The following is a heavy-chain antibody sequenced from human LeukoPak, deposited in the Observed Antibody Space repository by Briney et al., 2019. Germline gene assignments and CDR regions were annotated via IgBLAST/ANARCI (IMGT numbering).Heavy chain of an antibody. J-gene: IGHJ4*02. CDR1: GFTFGDYA. CDR3: TRSKGVWDYFDY. Sequence: GRSLRLSCTASGFTFGDYAMSWVRQAPGKGLEWVGFIRSKAYGGTTEYAASVKGRFTISRDDSKSIAYLQMNSLKTEDTAVYYCTRSKGVWDYFDYWGQETLVTVSS. CDR2: IRSKAYGGTT. V-gene: IGHV3-49*04. D-gene: IGHD3-16*01.